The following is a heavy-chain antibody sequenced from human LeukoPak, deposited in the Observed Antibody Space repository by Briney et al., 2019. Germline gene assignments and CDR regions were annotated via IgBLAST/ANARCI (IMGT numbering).Heavy chain of an antibody. Sequence: ASVTVSFKASGYTFTGYYMHWVRQAPGQGLEWMGWINPNSGGTNYAQKFQGRVTMTRDTSISTAYMELSRLRSDDTAVYYCARGRIMVYAILQYYFDYWGQGTLVTVSS. CDR1: GYTFTGYY. CDR3: ARGRIMVYAILQYYFDY. J-gene: IGHJ4*02. CDR2: INPNSGGT. V-gene: IGHV1-2*02. D-gene: IGHD2-8*01.